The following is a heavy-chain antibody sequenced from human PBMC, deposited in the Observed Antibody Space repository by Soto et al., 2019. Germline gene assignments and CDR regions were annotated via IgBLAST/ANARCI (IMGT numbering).Heavy chain of an antibody. CDR1: CGYISNLY. CDR2: VYYTGST. D-gene: IGHD3-16*02. CDR3: ARTVLGPYLLADSFVNYYYYMDV. J-gene: IGHJ6*03. V-gene: IGHV4-59*08. Sequence: SETLSLPCTVFCGYISNLYWRWIRQTTGKGLEWSGYVYYTGSTSYNPSLKRRVTFSADSSRGQFSLRLNSVTAADTAVYYCARTVLGPYLLADSFVNYYYYMDVWGQGTTVTVSS.